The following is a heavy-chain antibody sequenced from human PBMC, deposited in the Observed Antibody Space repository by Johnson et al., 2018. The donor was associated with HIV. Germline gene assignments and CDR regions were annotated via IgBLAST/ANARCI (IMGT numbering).Heavy chain of an antibody. D-gene: IGHD6-19*01. V-gene: IGHV3-15*05. CDR3: ASPRWLVPHDAFDI. Sequence: VQLVESGGGLVKTGGSLRLSCAASGFTFSDYYMSWIRQAPGKGVEWVGRIKSKADGGTAVYAAPVKDRFTISRDDSKNTLYLQMNSLKIEDTAVYYCASPRWLVPHDAFDIWGQGTLVTVSS. J-gene: IGHJ3*02. CDR1: GFTFSDYY. CDR2: IKSKADGGTA.